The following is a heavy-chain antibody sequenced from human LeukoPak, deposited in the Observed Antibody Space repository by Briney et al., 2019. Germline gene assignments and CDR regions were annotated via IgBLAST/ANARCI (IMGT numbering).Heavy chain of an antibody. CDR3: ARGDYRRWFDP. V-gene: IGHV4-59*01. D-gene: IGHD4-17*01. CDR2: IYYSGST. Sequence: PSETLSLTCTVSGGSISSYYWSWIRQPPGKGLEWIGYIYYSGSTNYNPSLKSRVTISVDTSKNQFSLKLSSVTAADTAVYYCARGDYRRWFDPWGQGTLVTVSS. CDR1: GGSISSYY. J-gene: IGHJ5*02.